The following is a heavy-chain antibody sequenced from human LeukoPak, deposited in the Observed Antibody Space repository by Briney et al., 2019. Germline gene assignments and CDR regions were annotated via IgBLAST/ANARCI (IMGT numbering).Heavy chain of an antibody. CDR3: AKDTSIGRYCTNGVCSPFDY. D-gene: IGHD2-8*01. CDR1: RFTFSSYA. Sequence: GGSLRLSCAAARFTFSSYAMSWVRQAPGKGLEWVSAISDSGGSTYDADSVKGRFTISRDNSKNTLYLQMNSLRAEETAVYYSAKDTSIGRYCTNGVCSPFDYWGQGTLVTVSS. J-gene: IGHJ4*02. CDR2: ISDSGGST. V-gene: IGHV3-23*01.